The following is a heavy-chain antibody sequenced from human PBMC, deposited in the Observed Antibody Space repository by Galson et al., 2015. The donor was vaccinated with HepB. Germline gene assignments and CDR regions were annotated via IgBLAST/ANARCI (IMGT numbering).Heavy chain of an antibody. V-gene: IGHV1-3*01. J-gene: IGHJ3*02. CDR2: INPGNDKT. CDR1: GYTFTTYA. Sequence: SVKVSCKASGYTFTTYAIHWVRQAPGQRLEWMGWINPGNDKTYYPQKFQGRVTITSDTSATIAYMELSSLISEDTAVYYCARDDAVGSFDIWGRGTMVTVSS. D-gene: IGHD1-26*01. CDR3: ARDDAVGSFDI.